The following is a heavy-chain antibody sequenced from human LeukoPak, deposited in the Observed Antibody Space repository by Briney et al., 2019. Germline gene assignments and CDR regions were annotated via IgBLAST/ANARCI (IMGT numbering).Heavy chain of an antibody. V-gene: IGHV1-3*01. CDR1: GFTFTGHA. D-gene: IGHD6-13*01. CDR2: INADNGDT. Sequence: ASVKVSCKASGFTFTGHAIHWVRQAPGQRLEWMGWINADNGDTKYSENFQDRVTITRDKSTSTAYMELSSLRSEDTAVYYCARDDSSSWYALQHWGQGTLVTVSS. CDR3: ARDDSSSWYALQH. J-gene: IGHJ1*01.